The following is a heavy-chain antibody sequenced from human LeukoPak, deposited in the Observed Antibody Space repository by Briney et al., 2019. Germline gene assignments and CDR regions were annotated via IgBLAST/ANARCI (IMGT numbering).Heavy chain of an antibody. D-gene: IGHD1-26*01. CDR2: ISGSDGST. CDR1: GFIFSSYA. CDR3: ARDPGSGSYLGGY. J-gene: IGHJ4*02. Sequence: GGSLRLSCAASGFIFSSYAMSWVRQAPGKGLEWVLAISGSDGSTYYADSVKGRFTISRDNSKNTLYLQMNSLRAEDTAVYYCARDPGSGSYLGGYWGQGTLVTVSS. V-gene: IGHV3-23*01.